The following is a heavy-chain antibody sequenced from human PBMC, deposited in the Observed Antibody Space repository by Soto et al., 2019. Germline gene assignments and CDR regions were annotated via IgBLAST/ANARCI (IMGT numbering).Heavy chain of an antibody. CDR3: ARSVLAITIFGNYYYYGMDV. D-gene: IGHD3-3*01. CDR2: INPSGGST. CDR1: GYTFTGYY. Sequence: ASVKVSCKASGYTFTGYYMHWVRQAPGQGLEWMGWINPSGGSTSYAQKFQGRVTMTRDTSTSTVYMELSSLRSEDTAVYYCARSVLAITIFGNYYYYGMDVWGQGTTVTVSS. J-gene: IGHJ6*02. V-gene: IGHV1-46*01.